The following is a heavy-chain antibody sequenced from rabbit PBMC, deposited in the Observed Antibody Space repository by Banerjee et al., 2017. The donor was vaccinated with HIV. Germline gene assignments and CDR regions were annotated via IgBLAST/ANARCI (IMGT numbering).Heavy chain of an antibody. CDR2: IGTGSGNT. D-gene: IGHD4-1*01. CDR1: GFSFSSYW. Sequence: EESGGDLVKPEGSLTLTCTASGFSFSSYWIYWVRQAPGKGLEWIGCIGTGSGNTVYASWAKGRFTISKTSSTTVTLQMTSLTAADTATYFCARDLAGVIGWNFNLWGQGTLVTVS. V-gene: IGHV1S45*01. CDR3: ARDLAGVIGWNFNL. J-gene: IGHJ4*01.